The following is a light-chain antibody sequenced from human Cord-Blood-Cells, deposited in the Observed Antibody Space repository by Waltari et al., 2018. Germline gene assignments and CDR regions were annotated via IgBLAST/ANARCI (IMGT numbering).Light chain of an antibody. Sequence: SYELTQPPSVSVSPGQTASITCSGDKLGDKYACWYQQKPGQSPVLVIYQDSKRPSGIPARLSGSSSGNTATLTISGTQAMDEADYYCQAWDSSTVVFGGGTKLTVL. CDR2: QDS. CDR1: KLGDKY. V-gene: IGLV3-1*01. CDR3: QAWDSSTVV. J-gene: IGLJ2*01.